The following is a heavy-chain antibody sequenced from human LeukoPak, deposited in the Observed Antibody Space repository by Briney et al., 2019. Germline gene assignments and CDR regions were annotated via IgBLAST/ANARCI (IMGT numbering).Heavy chain of an antibody. V-gene: IGHV3-30-3*01. J-gene: IGHJ5*02. CDR1: GFTFSSYA. CDR3: ARNPVAWFGELSSWFDP. Sequence: PGGSLRLSCAASGFTFSSYAMHWVRQAPGKGLEWVAVISYDGSSKYYADSVKGRFTISRDNSKNTLYLQMNSLRAEDTAVYYCARNPVAWFGELSSWFDPWGQGTLVTVSS. D-gene: IGHD3-10*01. CDR2: ISYDGSSK.